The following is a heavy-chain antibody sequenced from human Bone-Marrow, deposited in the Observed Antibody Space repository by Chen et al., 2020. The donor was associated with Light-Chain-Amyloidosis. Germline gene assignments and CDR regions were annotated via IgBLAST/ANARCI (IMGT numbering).Heavy chain of an antibody. V-gene: IGHV3-30*02. CDR2: IRYDGSNK. D-gene: IGHD4-17*01. J-gene: IGHJ4*02. Sequence: QVQLVESGGGVVQPGGSLRLSCAASGFTFSSYGIHWVRQAPGKGLEWVAFIRYDGSNKYYAASVKGRFTISRDNSKNTLYLQMNSLRAEDTALYYCAKGHDYGDYGEYYFDYWGQGTLVTVSS. CDR1: GFTFSSYG. CDR3: AKGHDYGDYGEYYFDY.